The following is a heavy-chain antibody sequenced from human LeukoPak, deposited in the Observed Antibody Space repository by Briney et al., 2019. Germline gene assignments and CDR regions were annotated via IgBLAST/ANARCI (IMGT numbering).Heavy chain of an antibody. V-gene: IGHV4-34*01. J-gene: IGHJ4*02. CDR2: INHSGST. CDR3: ARYDSSGYYPFDY. D-gene: IGHD3-22*01. Sequence: PSETLSLTCAVYGGSFSGYYWSWIRQPPAKGLEWIGEINHSGSTNYNPSLKSRVTISVDTSKNQFSLKLSSVTAADTAVYYCARYDSSGYYPFDYWGQGTLVTVSS. CDR1: GGSFSGYY.